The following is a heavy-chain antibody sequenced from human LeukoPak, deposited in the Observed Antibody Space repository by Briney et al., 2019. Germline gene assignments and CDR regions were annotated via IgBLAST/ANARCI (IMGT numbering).Heavy chain of an antibody. CDR1: GFNLNDYA. Sequence: GGSLRLTCAASGFNLNDYAMHWVRQAPGKGLEWVSSISWNSGTRGYADSVKGRFTISRDNAKNSLYLQMNSLRAEDMALYYCAKDGGAMDYFFDYWGQGTLVTVSS. D-gene: IGHD3/OR15-3a*01. CDR2: ISWNSGTR. CDR3: AKDGGAMDYFFDY. J-gene: IGHJ4*02. V-gene: IGHV3-9*03.